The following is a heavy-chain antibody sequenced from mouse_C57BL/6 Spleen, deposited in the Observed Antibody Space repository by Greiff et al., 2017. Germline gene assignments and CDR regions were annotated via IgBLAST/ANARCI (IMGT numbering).Heavy chain of an antibody. CDR3: ARGAGRNYAMDY. CDR1: GYTFTSYT. J-gene: IGHJ4*01. Sequence: QVQLKESGAELARPGASVKMSCKASGYTFTSYTMPWVKQRPGQGLEWIGYINPSSGYTKYNQKFKDKATLTADKSSSTAYMQLSSLTSEDSAVYYCARGAGRNYAMDYWGQGTSVTVSS. D-gene: IGHD3-3*01. V-gene: IGHV1-4*01. CDR2: INPSSGYT.